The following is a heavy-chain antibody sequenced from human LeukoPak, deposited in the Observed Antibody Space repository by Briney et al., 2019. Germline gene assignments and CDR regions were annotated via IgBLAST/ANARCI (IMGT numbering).Heavy chain of an antibody. V-gene: IGHV1-46*01. D-gene: IGHD3-16*02. Sequence: ASVKVPCKASGYTFTSYYMHWVRQAPGQGLEWMGIINPSGGSTSYAQKFQGRVTMTRDMSTSTVYMELSSLRSEDTAVYYCARDRIPFDYVWGSYRYRAPDYWGQGTLVTVSS. CDR1: GYTFTSYY. J-gene: IGHJ4*02. CDR2: INPSGGST. CDR3: ARDRIPFDYVWGSYRYRAPDY.